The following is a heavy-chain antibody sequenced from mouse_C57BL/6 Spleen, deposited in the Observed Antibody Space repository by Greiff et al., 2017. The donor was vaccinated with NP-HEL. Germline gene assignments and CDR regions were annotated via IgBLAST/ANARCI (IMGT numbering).Heavy chain of an antibody. J-gene: IGHJ4*01. V-gene: IGHV5-6*01. CDR1: GFTFSSYG. CDR3: ARQGTTVVATGAMDY. Sequence: EVQRVESGGDLVKPGGSLKLSCAASGFTFSSYGMSWVRQTPDKRLEWVATISSGGSYTYYPDSVKGRFTISRDNAKNTLYLQMSSLKSEDTAMYYCARQGTTVVATGAMDYWGQGTSVTVSS. D-gene: IGHD1-1*01. CDR2: ISSGGSYT.